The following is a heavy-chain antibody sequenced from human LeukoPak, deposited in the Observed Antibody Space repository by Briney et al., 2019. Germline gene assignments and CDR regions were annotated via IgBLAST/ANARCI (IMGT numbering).Heavy chain of an antibody. D-gene: IGHD6-19*01. J-gene: IGHJ4*02. Sequence: GASLRLSCAASGSTFSSYAMSWVRQAPGKGLEWASAISGSGGSTYYADSVKGRFTISRDNSKNTLYLQMNSLRAEATAVYYCAKGPGQWLVPGAFDYWGQGTLVTVSS. CDR2: ISGSGGST. V-gene: IGHV3-23*01. CDR3: AKGPGQWLVPGAFDY. CDR1: GSTFSSYA.